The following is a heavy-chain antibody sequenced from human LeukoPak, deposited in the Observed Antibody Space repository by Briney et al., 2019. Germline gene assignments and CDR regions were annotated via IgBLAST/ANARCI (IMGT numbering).Heavy chain of an antibody. CDR3: ARVYGDPVYYFDY. D-gene: IGHD4-17*01. Sequence: KPSETLSLTCAVYGGSFSGYYWSWIRQPPGKGLEWIGEINHSGSTNYNPSLKSRVTISVDTSKNQFSLKLSSVTAADTAVYYCARVYGDPVYYFDYWGQGTLVTVSS. V-gene: IGHV4-34*01. J-gene: IGHJ4*02. CDR1: GGSFSGYY. CDR2: INHSGST.